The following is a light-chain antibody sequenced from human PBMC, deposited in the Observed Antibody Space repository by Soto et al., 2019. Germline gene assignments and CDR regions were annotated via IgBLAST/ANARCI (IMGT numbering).Light chain of an antibody. CDR2: TLS. CDR1: ESLLHRNGDTY. V-gene: IGKV2-40*01. Sequence: DIVLTQSPLSLTVTPGEPASISCTSRESLLHRNGDTYLDWYLQRPGQSPQLLIYTLSYRASGVPDRFSGSGSGTDFTLRISRVEAEDVGVYYCMHRMEFPFTFGPGTKVDIK. CDR3: MHRMEFPFT. J-gene: IGKJ3*01.